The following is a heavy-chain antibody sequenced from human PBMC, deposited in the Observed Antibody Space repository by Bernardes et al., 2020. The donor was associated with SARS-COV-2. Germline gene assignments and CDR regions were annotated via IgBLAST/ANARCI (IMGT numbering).Heavy chain of an antibody. V-gene: IGHV4-61*02. CDR3: ALTSVVPRAFNI. CDR1: GDSLSSRSYS. D-gene: IGHD2-15*01. CDR2: FDTGGNT. J-gene: IGHJ3*02. Sequence: SETLSLTCTVSGVSGDSLSSRSYSLIWIRQPAGEGLEYIGRFDTGGNTFYNPSLKSRVTISIDTSKSQFYLDLTSVTAADTAVYYCALTSVVPRAFNIWGQGSMVTVSS.